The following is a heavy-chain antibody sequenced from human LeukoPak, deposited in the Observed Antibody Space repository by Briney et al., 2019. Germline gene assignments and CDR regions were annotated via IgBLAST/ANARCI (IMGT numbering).Heavy chain of an antibody. Sequence: SETLSLTCTVSGGSISSGGYYWSWIRQHPGKGLEWIGYIYYSGSTYCNPSLKSRVTISVDTSKNQFSLKLSSVTAADTAVYYCARVGKATSRWLLDYWGQGTLVTVSS. CDR3: ARVGKATSRWLLDY. V-gene: IGHV4-31*03. CDR1: GGSISSGGYY. J-gene: IGHJ4*02. CDR2: IYYSGST. D-gene: IGHD5-24*01.